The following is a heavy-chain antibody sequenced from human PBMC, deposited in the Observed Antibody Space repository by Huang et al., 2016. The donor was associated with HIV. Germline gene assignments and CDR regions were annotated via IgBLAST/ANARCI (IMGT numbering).Heavy chain of an antibody. J-gene: IGHJ4*02. Sequence: QVQLVESGGGVVQPGGSLRLSCTASGFTFGSFGMHWVRQAPGKWLEWVAIIRYDGNNYYYADSVRGRFTISRDNSKDTLYLQMNRLRPDDSAVYYCAKDLTYTFGRHFDYWGRGTLVTVSS. V-gene: IGHV3-30*02. D-gene: IGHD3-3*01. CDR1: GFTFGSFG. CDR2: IRYDGNNY. CDR3: AKDLTYTFGRHFDY.